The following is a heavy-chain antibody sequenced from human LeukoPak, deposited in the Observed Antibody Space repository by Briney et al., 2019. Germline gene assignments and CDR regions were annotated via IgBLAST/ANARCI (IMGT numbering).Heavy chain of an antibody. CDR1: GFTFSNYG. Sequence: PGRSLRLSCAASGFTFSNYGMYWVRQAPGKGLEWVAVIWSDGNNRYYADSVKGRFIFSRDNSKNTLSLQMNSLRAEDTAVYYCVKERGPFDGFDIWGQGTMVTVFS. V-gene: IGHV3-33*06. CDR2: IWSDGNNR. CDR3: VKERGPFDGFDI. J-gene: IGHJ3*02.